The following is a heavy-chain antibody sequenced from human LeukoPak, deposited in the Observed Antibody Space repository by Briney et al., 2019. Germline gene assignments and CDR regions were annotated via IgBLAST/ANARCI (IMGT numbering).Heavy chain of an antibody. CDR3: ARVTYSSGGYVDY. Sequence: SETLSLTCTVSGGSISSGDYYWSWIRQPPGKGLEWIGYIYYSGSTNYNPSLKSRVTISVDTSKNQFSLKLSSVTAADTAVYYCARVTYSSGGYVDYWGQGTLVTVSS. J-gene: IGHJ4*02. V-gene: IGHV4-61*08. CDR1: GGSISSGDYY. CDR2: IYYSGST. D-gene: IGHD6-19*01.